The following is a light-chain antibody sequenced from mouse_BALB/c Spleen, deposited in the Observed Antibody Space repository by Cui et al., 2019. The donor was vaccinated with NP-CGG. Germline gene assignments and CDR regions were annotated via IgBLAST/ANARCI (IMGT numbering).Light chain of an antibody. Sequence: QAVVTQESALTTSPGETVTLTCRSSIGAVTTSNYANWVQEKPDHLFTGLIGGTNNRVPGVPGRFSGSLIGDKAALTITGAQTEDEAIYFCALWYSNHWVFGGGTKLTVL. CDR3: ALWYSNHWV. CDR1: IGAVTTSNY. J-gene: IGLJ1*01. V-gene: IGLV1*01. CDR2: GTN.